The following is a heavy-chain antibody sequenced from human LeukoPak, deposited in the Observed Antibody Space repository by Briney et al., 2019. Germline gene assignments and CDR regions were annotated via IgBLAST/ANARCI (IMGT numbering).Heavy chain of an antibody. D-gene: IGHD1-26*01. Sequence: GGSLRLSCAASGFTFSSYTMNWVRQAPGKGLEWVSSIGFSSGYIYYADSVKGRFTISRDNSKNTLYLQMNSLRAEDTAVYYCAKDHGSYLYYFDYWGQGTLVTVSS. V-gene: IGHV3-21*01. J-gene: IGHJ4*02. CDR1: GFTFSSYT. CDR3: AKDHGSYLYYFDY. CDR2: IGFSSGYI.